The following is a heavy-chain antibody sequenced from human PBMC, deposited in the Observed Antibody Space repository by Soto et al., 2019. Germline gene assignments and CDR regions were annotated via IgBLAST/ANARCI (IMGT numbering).Heavy chain of an antibody. Sequence: GESLKISCKCSGYSFTIYWIIWVLQMPVKGLEWMGRIDPSDSYTNYSPSFQGHVTISADKSISTAYLQWSSLKASDTAMYYCARRVRMSGYYYGMDVWGQGTTVTVSS. V-gene: IGHV5-10-1*01. CDR1: GYSFTIYW. CDR3: ARRVRMSGYYYGMDV. D-gene: IGHD2-15*01. J-gene: IGHJ6*02. CDR2: IDPSDSYT.